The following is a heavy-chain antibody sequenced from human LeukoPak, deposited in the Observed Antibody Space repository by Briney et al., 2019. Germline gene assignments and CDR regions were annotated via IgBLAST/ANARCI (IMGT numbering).Heavy chain of an antibody. Sequence: GASVKVSCKTSGYTFTGYYMHWVRQAPGQGLEWMGWINPNSGGTNYAQKFQGRVTMTRDTSISTAYMELSRLRSDDTAVYYCASDSGSDFWSGYFGIWGQGTLVTVSS. D-gene: IGHD3-3*01. CDR2: INPNSGGT. J-gene: IGHJ4*02. V-gene: IGHV1-2*02. CDR3: ASDSGSDFWSGYFGI. CDR1: GYTFTGYY.